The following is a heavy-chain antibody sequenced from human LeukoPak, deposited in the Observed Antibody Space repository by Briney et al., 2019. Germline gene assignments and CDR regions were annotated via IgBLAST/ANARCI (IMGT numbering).Heavy chain of an antibody. J-gene: IGHJ4*02. V-gene: IGHV3-21*01. D-gene: IGHD6-19*01. CDR2: ISSSSSYI. CDR1: GFTFSSYS. CDR3: ARDPGSLPGIAVAGTKDY. Sequence: GGSLRLSCAASGFTFSSYSMNWVRQAPGKGLEWVSSISSSSSYIYYADSVKGRFTISRDNAKNSLYLQMNSLRAEDTAVYYCARDPGSLPGIAVAGTKDYWGQGTLVTVSS.